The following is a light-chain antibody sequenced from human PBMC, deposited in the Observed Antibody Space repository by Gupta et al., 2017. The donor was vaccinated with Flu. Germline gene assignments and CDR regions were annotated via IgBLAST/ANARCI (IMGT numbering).Light chain of an antibody. Sequence: QSAPTQPRSVSGSPGQSVTISCTGTSNDVGGYDRVSWYKQRPGKAPKLILYDVTERPSGVPDRFSGSKSGNTASLTXSXLQADDXADYYCSSHAGRVTWVFGTGTTVTVL. CDR2: DVT. J-gene: IGLJ1*01. CDR3: SSHAGRVTWV. CDR1: SNDVGGYDR. V-gene: IGLV2-11*01.